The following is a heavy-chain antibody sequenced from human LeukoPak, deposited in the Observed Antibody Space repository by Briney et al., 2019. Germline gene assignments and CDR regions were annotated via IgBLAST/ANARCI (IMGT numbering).Heavy chain of an antibody. CDR1: GFTFSSSA. V-gene: IGHV3-30*03. CDR2: ISYDESNK. Sequence: GRSLRLSCAASGFTFSSSAMPWVRQAPGKGLERVAVISYDESNKYYADSVKGRFTISRDNSRNTLYLQMNSLRAEDTAVYYCARGTDTKPFWSGYWVDVWGQGTTVTVSS. CDR3: ARGTDTKPFWSGYWVDV. J-gene: IGHJ6*02. D-gene: IGHD3-3*01.